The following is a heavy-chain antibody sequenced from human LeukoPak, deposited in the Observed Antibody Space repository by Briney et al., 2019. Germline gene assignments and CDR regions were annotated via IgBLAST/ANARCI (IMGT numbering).Heavy chain of an antibody. CDR1: GFTFSSYG. J-gene: IGHJ6*02. D-gene: IGHD3-10*01. CDR2: IWYDGSNK. Sequence: GGSLRLSCAASGFTFSSYGMHWVRQAPGKGLEWVAVIWYDGSNKYYADSVKGRFTISRDNSKNTLYLQMNSLRAEDTAVYYCARDDSLERFMVRGVITHYYYYGMDVWGQGTTVTVSS. CDR3: ARDDSLERFMVRGVITHYYYYGMDV. V-gene: IGHV3-33*01.